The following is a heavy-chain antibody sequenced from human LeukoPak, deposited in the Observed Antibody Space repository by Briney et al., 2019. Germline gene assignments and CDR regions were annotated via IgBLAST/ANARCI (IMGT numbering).Heavy chain of an antibody. V-gene: IGHV4-59*01. D-gene: IGHD6-25*01. CDR3: ARESGYYYYVDV. CDR2: IYYSGIT. Sequence: SETLSLTCTVSGVSISDYYWSWIRQPPGKGLEWIGYIYYSGITNYNPSLKSRVTMSVDTSKNQFSLKLSSVTAADTAVYYCARESGYYYYVDVWGKGTTVTISS. CDR1: GVSISDYY. J-gene: IGHJ6*03.